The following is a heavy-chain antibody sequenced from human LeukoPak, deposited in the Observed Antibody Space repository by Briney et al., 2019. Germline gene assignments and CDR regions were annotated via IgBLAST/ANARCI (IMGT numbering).Heavy chain of an antibody. D-gene: IGHD2-15*01. CDR1: GFTFRNYG. CDR2: IRTDGNDE. Sequence: GRTLRLSCVASGFTFRNYGMHWFRQVPGKGLDWVAFIRTDGNDERYAESAKRRFPISRDHYKNTLHLQMNPVTCEDTALYLCGKFKAAVVSSGDGGQGTPVT. V-gene: IGHV3-30*02. J-gene: IGHJ4*01. CDR3: GKFKAAVVSSGD.